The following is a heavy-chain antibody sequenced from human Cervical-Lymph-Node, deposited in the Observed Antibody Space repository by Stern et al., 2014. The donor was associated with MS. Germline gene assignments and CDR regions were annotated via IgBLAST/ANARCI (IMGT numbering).Heavy chain of an antibody. J-gene: IGHJ4*02. CDR3: ARQRYFDY. Sequence: EVQLVESGPEVKRPGEPLKISCQASGYTFTSYWIGWVRQMPGKSLEWIAIIFPGGSDIRSSPSFQGQFPISADKSSSTAYLQWNNLKASDTAIYYCARQRYFDYWGQGTLVTVSS. CDR2: IFPGGSDI. V-gene: IGHV5-51*01. CDR1: GYTFTSYW.